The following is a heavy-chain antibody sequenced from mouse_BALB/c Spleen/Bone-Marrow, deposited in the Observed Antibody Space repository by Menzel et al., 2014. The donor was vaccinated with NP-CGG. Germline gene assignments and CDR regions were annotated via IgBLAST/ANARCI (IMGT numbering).Heavy chain of an antibody. Sequence: VQLQRSGPGLVKPSQSLSLTRSVTGYSITSDYYWNLIRQFPGNKLEWMGYISYDGRSIYTPALKNRIFITRDTSKNQFFLKLNSVTTEDTATYYCVRESTSTAAMDHWGQGTSVTVSS. CDR1: GYSITSDYY. D-gene: IGHD1-2*01. CDR3: VRESTSTAAMDH. V-gene: IGHV3-6*02. CDR2: ISYDGRS. J-gene: IGHJ4*01.